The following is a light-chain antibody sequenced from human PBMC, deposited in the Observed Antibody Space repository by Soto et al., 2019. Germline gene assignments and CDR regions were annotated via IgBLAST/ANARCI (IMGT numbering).Light chain of an antibody. Sequence: VLTQSQGTLSSSHGEIATLSSRASQTVRNNYLAWYQQKPGQAPRLLIYDASNRATGIPARFSGSGSGTDFTLTISSLEPEDFAVYYCQQRSNWPQTFGQGTKVDI. V-gene: IGKV3-11*01. CDR1: QTVRNNY. CDR3: QQRSNWPQT. J-gene: IGKJ1*01. CDR2: DAS.